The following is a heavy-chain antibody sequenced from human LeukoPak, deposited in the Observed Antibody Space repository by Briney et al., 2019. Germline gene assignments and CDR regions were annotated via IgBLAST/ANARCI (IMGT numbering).Heavy chain of an antibody. V-gene: IGHV3-7*01. D-gene: IGHD4-17*01. CDR1: GFTFSSYW. CDR2: IKQDGSEK. J-gene: IGHJ4*02. Sequence: GGSLRLSCAASGFTFSSYWMSSVRQAPGKGLEWVANIKQDGSEKYYVDSVKGRFTISRDNAKNSLYLQMNSLRAEDTAVYYCARAPYGDYAGIDYWGQGTLVTVSS. CDR3: ARAPYGDYAGIDY.